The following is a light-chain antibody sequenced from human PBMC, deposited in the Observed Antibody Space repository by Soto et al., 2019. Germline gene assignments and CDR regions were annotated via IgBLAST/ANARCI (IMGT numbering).Light chain of an antibody. CDR3: AAWDDSLTGHFV. Sequence: SVLTQAPSASGAPGQRVAISCSGSSSNIGNNFVYWYQQLPGTAPKLLIYRSNQRRSGVPDRFSGSKSGTSASLAISGLRSDDEADYYCAAWDDSLTGHFVFGAGTKGTVL. J-gene: IGLJ1*01. V-gene: IGLV1-47*01. CDR1: SSNIGNNF. CDR2: RSN.